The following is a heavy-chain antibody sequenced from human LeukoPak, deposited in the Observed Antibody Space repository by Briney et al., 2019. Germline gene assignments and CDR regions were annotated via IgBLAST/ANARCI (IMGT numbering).Heavy chain of an antibody. D-gene: IGHD4-17*01. CDR2: ISSGSSYI. CDR3: ATTSYGDYSNDY. Sequence: GGSLRLSCAASGFTFSTYSMNWVRQAPGKGLEWVSSISSGSSYIYYADSVKGRFTISRDNAKNSLYLQMNSLRAEDTAMYYCATTSYGDYSNDYWGQGTLVTVSS. CDR1: GFTFSTYS. V-gene: IGHV3-21*01. J-gene: IGHJ4*02.